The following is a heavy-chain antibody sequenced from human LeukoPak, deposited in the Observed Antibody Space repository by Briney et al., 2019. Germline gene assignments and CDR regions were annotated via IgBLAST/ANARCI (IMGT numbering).Heavy chain of an antibody. CDR2: IKQDGSEK. V-gene: IGHV3-7*01. CDR3: ARDGDYIMPPFDY. D-gene: IGHD4-17*01. J-gene: IGHJ4*02. CDR1: GFSFTRYW. Sequence: PRGSLRLSCVASGFSFTRYWMSWVRQAPGKGLEWVANIKQDGSEKHYVDSVKGRVTSSRDNARNSVYLQMNSLSDDDTAVYYCARDGDYIMPPFDYGGQGILVTVSS.